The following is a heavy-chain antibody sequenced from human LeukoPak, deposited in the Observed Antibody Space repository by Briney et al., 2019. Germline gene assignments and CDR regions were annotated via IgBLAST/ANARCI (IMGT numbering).Heavy chain of an antibody. V-gene: IGHV3-48*04. J-gene: IGHJ4*02. Sequence: PGGSLRLSCAASGLTFSNYGMHWVRQAPGKGLEWVSYISSSGSTIYYADSVKGRFTISRDNAKNSLYLQMNSLRAEDTAVYYCARDAMSSYPRYWGQGTLVTVSS. CDR1: GLTFSNYG. CDR2: ISSSGSTI. CDR3: ARDAMSSYPRY. D-gene: IGHD1-26*01.